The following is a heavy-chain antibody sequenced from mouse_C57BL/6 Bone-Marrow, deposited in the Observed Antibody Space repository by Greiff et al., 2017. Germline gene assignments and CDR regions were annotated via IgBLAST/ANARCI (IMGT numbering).Heavy chain of an antibody. CDR2: ILPGSGST. D-gene: IGHD2-12*01. CDR1: GYTFTGYW. Sequence: QVQLQQSGAELMKPGASVKLSCKATGYTFTGYWIEWVKQRPGHGLEWIGEILPGSGSTNYNEKFKGKATFTADTSSNTAYMQLSSLTTEDSAIXYCAIYPPAYDSLYFDYWGQGTTLTVSS. CDR3: AIYPPAYDSLYFDY. J-gene: IGHJ2*01. V-gene: IGHV1-9*01.